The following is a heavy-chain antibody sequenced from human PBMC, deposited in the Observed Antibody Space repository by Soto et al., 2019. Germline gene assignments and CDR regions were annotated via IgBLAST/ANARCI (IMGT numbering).Heavy chain of an antibody. CDR1: GGSISSSNW. V-gene: IGHV4-4*02. CDR3: ARGVPMIVGTYYFDY. Sequence: SETLSLTCAVSGGSISSSNWWCWVRQPPGKGLGWVGIIYHSGNTYYNPSVKSRITISEDKSKNQFSLQMSSVTAEDTAVYYCARGVPMIVGTYYFDYWGQGTLVTVSS. CDR2: IYHSGNT. D-gene: IGHD3-22*01. J-gene: IGHJ4*02.